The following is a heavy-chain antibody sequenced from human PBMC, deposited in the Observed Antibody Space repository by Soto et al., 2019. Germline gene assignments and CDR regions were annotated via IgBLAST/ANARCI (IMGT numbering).Heavy chain of an antibody. CDR1: GFTFSSYA. D-gene: IGHD3-16*01. CDR2: ISGSGGST. V-gene: IGHV3-23*01. Sequence: EVQLLESGGGLVQPGGSLRLSCAASGFTFSSYAMSWVRQAPGKGLEWVSAISGSGGSTYYADSVKGRFTISRDNSKNTLYQQMNSLRAEDTAGYYCAKQDVVGCIMITFGAVDYWGQGTLVTVSS. CDR3: AKQDVVGCIMITFGAVDY. J-gene: IGHJ4*02.